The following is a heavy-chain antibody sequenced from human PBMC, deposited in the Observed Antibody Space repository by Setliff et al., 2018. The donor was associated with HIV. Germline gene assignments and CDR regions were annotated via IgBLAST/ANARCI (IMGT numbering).Heavy chain of an antibody. CDR1: GFTFSSYS. CDR2: ISSSSSYI. J-gene: IGHJ4*02. V-gene: IGHV3-21*01. Sequence: PGGSLRLSCAASGFTFSSYSMNWVRQAPGKGLEWVSSISSSSSYIYYADSLKGRFTISRDNAKNSLYLQMNSLRAEDTAVYYCARAVHSGWYYFDYWGQGALVTV. CDR3: ARAVHSGWYYFDY. D-gene: IGHD6-19*01.